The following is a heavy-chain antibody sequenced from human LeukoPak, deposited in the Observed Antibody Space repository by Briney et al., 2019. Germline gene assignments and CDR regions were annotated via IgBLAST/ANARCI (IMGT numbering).Heavy chain of an antibody. CDR1: GYTFTSYD. J-gene: IGHJ4*02. V-gene: IGHV1-8*01. Sequence: GASVKVSCKASGYTFTSYDINWVRQATGQGLEWMGWMNPTSGNAGYAQKFQGRVTMTRKTSINTVYVELSSLRSEDTAVYYCARGRGVRGVVISGYWGQGTLVTVSS. CDR3: ARGRGVRGVVISGY. D-gene: IGHD3-10*01. CDR2: MNPTSGNA.